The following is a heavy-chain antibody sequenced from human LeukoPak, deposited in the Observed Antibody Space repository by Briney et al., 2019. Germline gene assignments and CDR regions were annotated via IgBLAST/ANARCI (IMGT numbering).Heavy chain of an antibody. V-gene: IGHV4/OR15-8*02. CDR3: SRESGPFCPFGY. D-gene: IGHD1-26*01. J-gene: IGHJ4*02. CDR1: GGSISSYS. CDR2: ISLAGQT. Sequence: KPSETLSLTCFVSGGSISSYSWSWIRQSPGKGLEWIGEISLAGQTNYNPSLNGRVTMSLDKSSNQLSLHLTSVTAADTATYFCSRESGPFCPFGYWGQGTLVIVSS.